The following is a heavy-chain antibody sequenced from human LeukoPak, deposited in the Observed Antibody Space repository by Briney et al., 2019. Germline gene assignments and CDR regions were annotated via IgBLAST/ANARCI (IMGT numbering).Heavy chain of an antibody. V-gene: IGHV3-74*01. CDR2: INSDESIT. CDR3: ARGLVPGFLDY. CDR1: GFTFSSSW. D-gene: IGHD4-11*01. J-gene: IGHJ4*02. Sequence: GGSLRLSCAASGFTFSSSWMYWVRQAPGKGLVWVSRINSDESITTYAGSVEGRFTISRDNAKNTLYLQMNSLRAEDTAVYYCARGLVPGFLDYWGQGTPVTVSS.